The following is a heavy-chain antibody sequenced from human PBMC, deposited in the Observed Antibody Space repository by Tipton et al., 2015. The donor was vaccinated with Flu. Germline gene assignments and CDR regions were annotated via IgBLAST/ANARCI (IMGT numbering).Heavy chain of an antibody. V-gene: IGHV3-53*01. CDR1: GFIVSSDY. J-gene: IGHJ3*02. CDR3: AKRYCSSSTCYIPDAVDT. CDR2: IYSSDST. D-gene: IGHD2-2*01. Sequence: SLRLSCAASGFIVSSDYMSWVRQAPGKGLEWVSVIYSSDSTSYADSVRGRFTLSRDNSRNTLYLQMNNLRVEDTAVYYCAKRYCSSSTCYIPDAVDTWGQGTMVTVSS.